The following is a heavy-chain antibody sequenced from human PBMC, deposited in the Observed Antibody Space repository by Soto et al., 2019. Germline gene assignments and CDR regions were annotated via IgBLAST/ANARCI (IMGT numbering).Heavy chain of an antibody. V-gene: IGHV1-69*01. CDR3: ARGLYCSGGSCYSIYYYYGMDV. D-gene: IGHD2-15*01. J-gene: IGHJ6*02. Sequence: QVQLVQSGAEVKKPGSSVKVSCKASGGTFSSYAISWVRQAPGQGLEWMGGIIPIFGTANYAQKFQGRVTITADECTSTAYMELSSLRSEDTAVYYCARGLYCSGGSCYSIYYYYGMDVWGQGTTVTVSS. CDR2: IIPIFGTA. CDR1: GGTFSSYA.